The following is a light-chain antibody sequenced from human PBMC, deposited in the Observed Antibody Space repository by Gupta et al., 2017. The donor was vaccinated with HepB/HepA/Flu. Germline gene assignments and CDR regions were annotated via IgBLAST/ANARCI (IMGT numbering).Light chain of an antibody. Sequence: QSALTQPASVSGSPGQSITISCTGTSSDVGGYNYVSWYQQHPGKAPKLMIYDVSKRTAGAASRFSASKAGNTASLTISGPEAEDDADYYDVSYTTSSTLVFGGGTKVTVL. CDR1: SSDVGGYNY. V-gene: IGLV2-14*03. J-gene: IGLJ2*01. CDR2: DVS. CDR3: VSYTTSSTLV.